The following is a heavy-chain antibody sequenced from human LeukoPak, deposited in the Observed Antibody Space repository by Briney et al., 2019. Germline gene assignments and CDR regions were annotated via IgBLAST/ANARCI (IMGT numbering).Heavy chain of an antibody. CDR3: ARDNYGTLDY. CDR1: GYTFTDYY. V-gene: IGHV1-2*02. CDR2: TSPKGAGT. Sequence: ASVKVSCKVSGYTFTDYYIHWVRQAPGQGLEWMGWTSPKGAGTMSAQKFQGRITMTGDTSISTVYMELDRLTFDDTAEYYCARDNYGTLDYWGQGTLVTVS. D-gene: IGHD4-17*01. J-gene: IGHJ4*02.